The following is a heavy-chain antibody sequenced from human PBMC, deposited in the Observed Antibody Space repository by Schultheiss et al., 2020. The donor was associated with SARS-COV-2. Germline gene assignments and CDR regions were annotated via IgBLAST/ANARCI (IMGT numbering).Heavy chain of an antibody. V-gene: IGHV1-18*01. D-gene: IGHD6-13*01. J-gene: IGHJ4*02. CDR2: ISAYNGNT. CDR3: ARGPIGAAGNWDFDY. Sequence: ASVKVSCKASGGILSNYAISWVRQAPGQGLEWMGWISAYNGNTNYAQKLQGRVTMTTDTSTRTAYMELRSLRSDDTAVYYCARGPIGAAGNWDFDYWGQGTLVTVSS. CDR1: GGILSNYA.